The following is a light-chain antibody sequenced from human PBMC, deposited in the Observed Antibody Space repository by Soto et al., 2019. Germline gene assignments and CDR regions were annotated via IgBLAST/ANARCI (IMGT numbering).Light chain of an antibody. CDR3: QQYSIWPLT. V-gene: IGKV3-15*01. CDR2: GAS. J-gene: IGKJ4*01. Sequence: EIVMTQSPATLSVSPGERATLSCRASQSVSRDLAWYQQKPGQAPRLLIYGASTGATGVPARFTGSGSGTEFTLSISSLQSKDFAVYYCQQYSIWPLTFGGGTKVEMK. CDR1: QSVSRD.